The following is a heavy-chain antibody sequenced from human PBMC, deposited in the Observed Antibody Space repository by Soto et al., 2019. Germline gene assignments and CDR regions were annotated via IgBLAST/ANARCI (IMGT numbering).Heavy chain of an antibody. Sequence: PGGSLRLSCAASGFTFSTYSMSWVRQAPGKGLQWVSAISGSGGNTYYPDSVKGRFTISSDNSMNTLYLQMNSLRAEDTALYYCAREPRSNGYFDLWGRGTLVTVSS. CDR2: ISGSGGNT. CDR3: AREPRSNGYFDL. CDR1: GFTFSTYS. J-gene: IGHJ2*01. V-gene: IGHV3-23*01. D-gene: IGHD3-16*01.